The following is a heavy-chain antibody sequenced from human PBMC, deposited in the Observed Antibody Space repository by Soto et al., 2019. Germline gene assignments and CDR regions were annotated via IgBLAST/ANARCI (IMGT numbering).Heavy chain of an antibody. D-gene: IGHD3-22*01. V-gene: IGHV3-48*01. CDR3: ARDRDDSSGFDY. CDR1: GFTLSSYN. CDR2: ISSSSSTI. Sequence: GSLRLSCAASGFTLSSYNMNWVRQAPGKGLEWVSYISSSSSTIYYADSVKGRFTISRDNSKNTLYLQMNSLRAEDTAVYYCARDRDDSSGFDYWGQGTLVTVSS. J-gene: IGHJ4*02.